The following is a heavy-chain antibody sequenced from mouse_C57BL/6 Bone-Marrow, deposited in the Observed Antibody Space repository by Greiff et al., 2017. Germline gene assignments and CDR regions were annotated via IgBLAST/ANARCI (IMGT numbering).Heavy chain of an antibody. V-gene: IGHV1-50*01. D-gene: IGHD2-12*01. CDR2: IDPSDSYT. CDR1: GYTFTSYW. Sequence: QVQLQQPGAELVKPGASVKLSCKASGYTFTSYWMQWVKQRPGQGLEWIGEIDPSDSYTNYNQKLKGKATLTVDTSSSTAYMQRRSLTSGDSSVYYCAISDDSYDGDYWGQGTTLTVSS. CDR3: AISDDSYDGDY. J-gene: IGHJ2*01.